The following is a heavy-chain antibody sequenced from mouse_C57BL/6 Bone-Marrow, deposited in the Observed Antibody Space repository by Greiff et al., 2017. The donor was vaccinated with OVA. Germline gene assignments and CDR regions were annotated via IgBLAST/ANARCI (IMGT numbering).Heavy chain of an antibody. V-gene: IGHV2-2*01. J-gene: IGHJ2*01. Sequence: QVQLQQSGPGLVQPSQSLSITCTVSGFSLTRYGVHWVRQSPGKGLEWLGVIWRGGSTDYNAAFISRLSISKDNSKSQVFFKMNSLQADDTAIYYCASTYSNYYFDYWGQGTTLTVSS. CDR1: GFSLTRYG. CDR2: IWRGGST. D-gene: IGHD2-5*01. CDR3: ASTYSNYYFDY.